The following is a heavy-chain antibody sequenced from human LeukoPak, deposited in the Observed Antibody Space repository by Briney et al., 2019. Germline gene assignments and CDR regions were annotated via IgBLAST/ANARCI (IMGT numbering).Heavy chain of an antibody. V-gene: IGHV4-39*07. CDR1: GGSISSSSYY. CDR2: IYYSGST. D-gene: IGHD2-8*01. Sequence: PSETLSLTCTVSGGSISSSSYYWGWIRQPPGKGLEWIGSIYYSGSTYYNPSLKSRVTISVDTSKNQFSLKLSSVTAADTAVYYCARESWHCTNGVCLSFYYYYYMDIWGKGTTVTVSS. CDR3: ARESWHCTNGVCLSFYYYYYMDI. J-gene: IGHJ6*03.